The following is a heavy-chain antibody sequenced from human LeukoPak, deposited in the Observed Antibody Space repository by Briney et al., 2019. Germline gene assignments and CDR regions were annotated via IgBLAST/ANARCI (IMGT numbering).Heavy chain of an antibody. Sequence: SETLSLTCTVSGGSISSSSYYWGWIRQPPGKGLEWIGSIYYSGSTYYNPSLKSRVTILVDTSKNQFSLKLSSVTAADTAVYYCARVGGVRRGYYYYYMDVWGKGTTVTVSS. CDR3: ARVGGVRRGYYYYYMDV. J-gene: IGHJ6*03. CDR2: IYYSGST. D-gene: IGHD3-10*01. CDR1: GGSISSSSYY. V-gene: IGHV4-39*07.